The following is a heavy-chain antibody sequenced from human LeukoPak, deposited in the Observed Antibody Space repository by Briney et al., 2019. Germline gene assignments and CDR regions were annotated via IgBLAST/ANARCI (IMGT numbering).Heavy chain of an antibody. CDR3: ARQGGGNRNGMDV. J-gene: IGHJ6*02. V-gene: IGHV4-39*01. D-gene: IGHD4-23*01. Sequence: PTETLSLTCTVSGGPISSSSYYWGWIRQPPGKGLEWIGSIYYSGSTNYNPSLKSRVTISVDTSKNQFSLKLSSVTAADTAVYYCARQGGGNRNGMDVWGQGTTVTVSS. CDR2: IYYSGST. CDR1: GGPISSSSYY.